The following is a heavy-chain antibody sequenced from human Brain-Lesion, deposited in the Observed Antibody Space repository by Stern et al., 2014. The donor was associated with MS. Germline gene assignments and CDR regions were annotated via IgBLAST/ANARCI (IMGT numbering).Heavy chain of an antibody. CDR1: GYTFTGYY. D-gene: IGHD3-22*01. V-gene: IGHV1-2*04. CDR3: ATYYYDSTGYTDF. CDR2: INPKSGGT. J-gene: IGHJ4*02. Sequence: MQLVESGAEVKKPGASVKVSCKASGYTFTGYYMHWVRQAPGQGLEWMGWINPKSGGTNYAQKFQGWVTMTRDTSINTAYMELSRLRSDDTAVYYCATYYYDSTGYTDFWGQGTLVTVSS.